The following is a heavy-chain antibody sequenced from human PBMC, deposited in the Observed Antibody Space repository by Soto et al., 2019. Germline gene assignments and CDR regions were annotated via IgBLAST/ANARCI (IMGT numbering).Heavy chain of an antibody. CDR3: AKGSVDILTGYPYYFDY. D-gene: IGHD3-9*01. V-gene: IGHV3-23*01. CDR2: ISGSGGST. Sequence: GGSLRLSCAASGFTFSSYAMSWVRQAPGKGLEWVSAISGSGGSTYYADSVKGRFTISRDNSKNTLYLQMNSLRAEDTAVYYCAKGSVDILTGYPYYFDYWGQGTLVTVSS. J-gene: IGHJ4*02. CDR1: GFTFSSYA.